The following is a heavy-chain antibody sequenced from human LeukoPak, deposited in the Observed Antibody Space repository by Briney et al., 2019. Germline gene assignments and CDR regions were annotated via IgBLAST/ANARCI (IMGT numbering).Heavy chain of an antibody. D-gene: IGHD2-2*01. CDR2: IYTSGST. V-gene: IGHV4-61*02. CDR1: GGSISSGSYY. CDR3: ARDRYCSSTSCPGWFDP. Sequence: SETLSLTRTVSGGSISSGSYYWSWIRQPAGKGLEWIGRIYTSGSTNYNPSLKSRVTISVDTSKNQFSLKLSSVTAADTAVYYCARDRYCSSTSCPGWFDPWGQGTLVTVSS. J-gene: IGHJ5*02.